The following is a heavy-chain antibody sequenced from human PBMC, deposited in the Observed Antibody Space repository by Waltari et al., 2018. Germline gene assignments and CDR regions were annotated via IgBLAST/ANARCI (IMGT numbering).Heavy chain of an antibody. Sequence: EVQLVESGGGLVKPGGSLRLSCAASGFTFSSYSMNWVRQAPGKGVEWVSSISSRSSYIYYADSVKGRFTISRDNDKNTLYLQMNSLRAEDTAVYYCAKDAYGSGSYCDYWGQGTLVTVSS. V-gene: IGHV3-21*04. CDR1: GFTFSSYS. CDR2: ISSRSSYI. J-gene: IGHJ4*02. CDR3: AKDAYGSGSYCDY. D-gene: IGHD3-10*01.